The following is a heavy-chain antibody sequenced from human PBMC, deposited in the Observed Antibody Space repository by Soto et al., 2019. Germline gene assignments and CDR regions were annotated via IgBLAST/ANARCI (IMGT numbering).Heavy chain of an antibody. CDR3: LKWDDHYDSSAYSC. J-gene: IGHJ4*02. V-gene: IGHV3-23*01. CDR1: GLTFSLYG. Sequence: GGSLRLSCAASGLTFSLYGMSWVRQAPGKGLEWVSTVSASVGNTYYADSVKGRFTISRDNSKNTLYLQMNSLRAEDTAVYYCLKWDDHYDSSAYSCWGQGTMVTVSS. CDR2: VSASVGNT. D-gene: IGHD3-22*01.